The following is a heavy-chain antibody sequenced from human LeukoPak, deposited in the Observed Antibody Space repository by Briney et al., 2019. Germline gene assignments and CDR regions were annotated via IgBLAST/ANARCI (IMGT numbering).Heavy chain of an antibody. CDR3: AKDRAGINLVRGVITGVMDV. Sequence: GGSLRLSCAASGFTFRNSGMHWVRQAPGKGLEWVAVIWYDGSNKYYRDSVKGRFTISRDNSKNTLYLQMNKLRDEDTAVYYCAKDRAGINLVRGVITGVMDVWGQGTTVTVSS. V-gene: IGHV3-33*06. CDR2: IWYDGSNK. CDR1: GFTFRNSG. D-gene: IGHD3-10*01. J-gene: IGHJ6*02.